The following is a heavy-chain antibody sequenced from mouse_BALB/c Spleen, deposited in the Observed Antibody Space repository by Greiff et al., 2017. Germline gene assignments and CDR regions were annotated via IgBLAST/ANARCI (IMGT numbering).Heavy chain of an antibody. Sequence: EVMLVESGPGLVKPSQSLSLTCTVTGYSITSDYAWNWIRQFPGNKLEWMGYISYSGSTSYNPSLKSRISITRDTSKNQFFLQLNSVTTEDTATYYCARSYGPFAYWGQGTLVTVSA. D-gene: IGHD1-2*01. V-gene: IGHV3-2*02. J-gene: IGHJ3*01. CDR1: GYSITSDYA. CDR2: ISYSGST. CDR3: ARSYGPFAY.